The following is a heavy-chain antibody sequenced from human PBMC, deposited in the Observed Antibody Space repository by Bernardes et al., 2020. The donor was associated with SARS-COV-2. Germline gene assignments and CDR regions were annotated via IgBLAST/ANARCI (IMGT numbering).Heavy chain of an antibody. V-gene: IGHV4-59*01. CDR2: VYYTGSI. CDR3: ARDPGGGGTDTFDV. J-gene: IGHJ3*01. Sequence: WESLRLTCTVSGDSITSYYWNWIRQPPGKELEWIGSVYYTGSINYNPSLRSRLTILVDTSKNQFSLKLTSVTAADTALYYCARDPGGGGTDTFDVWGQGTMVTVSS. D-gene: IGHD3-16*01. CDR1: GDSITSYY.